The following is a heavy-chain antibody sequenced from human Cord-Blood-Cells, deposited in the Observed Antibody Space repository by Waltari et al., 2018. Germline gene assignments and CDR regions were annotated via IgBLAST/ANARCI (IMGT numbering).Heavy chain of an antibody. J-gene: IGHJ4*02. V-gene: IGHV1-2*02. Sequence: QVQLVQSGAEVKKPGAAVKVSCKAYGYTFPGDYMHWVRQAPGQGLESTGWINPNSGGTKYAQKFQGRVTMTRDTSSSTAYMELSRLRSDDTAVYYCAQVLYSSSWYGGFDYWGQGTLVTVSS. CDR2: INPNSGGT. CDR3: AQVLYSSSWYGGFDY. D-gene: IGHD6-13*01. CDR1: GYTFPGDY.